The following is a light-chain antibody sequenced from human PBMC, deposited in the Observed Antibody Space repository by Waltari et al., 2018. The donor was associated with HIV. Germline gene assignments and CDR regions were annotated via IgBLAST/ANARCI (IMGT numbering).Light chain of an antibody. Sequence: SYELTQPPSVSVSPGQTARITCSGDALPKQYAYWYHQKPGQAPALGIYKDTERPSGIPERFSGSSSGKTVTLTISGVQAEDEADYYCQVWDSTTVIFGGGTRLTVL. CDR1: ALPKQY. CDR2: KDT. CDR3: QVWDSTTVI. V-gene: IGLV3-25*03. J-gene: IGLJ2*01.